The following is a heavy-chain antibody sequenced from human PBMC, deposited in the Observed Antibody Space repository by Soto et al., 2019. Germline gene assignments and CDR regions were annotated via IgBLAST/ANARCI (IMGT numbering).Heavy chain of an antibody. V-gene: IGHV4-31*03. CDR3: ARSVFP. CDR1: GGSISTGGYY. J-gene: IGHJ5*02. CDR2: FYYSGST. Sequence: QVQLQESGPGLVKPSQTLSLTCTVSGGSISTGGYYWNWIRQHPGKGLEWIGYFYYSGSTYYNPYLQSRVTISVSTSQSQFSLKLSSVTAAETAVYYCARSVFPWGQGTLVTVSS.